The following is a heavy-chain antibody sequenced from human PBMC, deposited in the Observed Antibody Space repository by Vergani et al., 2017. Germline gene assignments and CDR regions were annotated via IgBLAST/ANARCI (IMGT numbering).Heavy chain of an antibody. CDR2: IKSNADGGSA. V-gene: IGHV3-15*01. CDR3: TAEKGDAFCYSYYHIVG. Sequence: EGQLVESGGGLVKPGGSLRLSCAASEFTFSDVWMSWVRQAPGKGLEWVARIKSNADGGSADYAASVKGRFIISRDDSKNLLYLQMNSLKIEDTALYFCTAEKGDAFCYSYYHIVGWLKATTVAVSS. J-gene: IGHJ6*03. CDR1: EFTFSDVW. D-gene: IGHD3/OR15-3a*01.